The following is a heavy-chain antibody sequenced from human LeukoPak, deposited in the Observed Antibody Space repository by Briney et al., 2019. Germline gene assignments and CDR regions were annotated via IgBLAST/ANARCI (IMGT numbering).Heavy chain of an antibody. CDR1: GFTFSSYS. J-gene: IGHJ4*02. CDR2: ISSSSSYI. D-gene: IGHD2-21*02. Sequence: GGSLRLSCAASGFTFSSYSMSWVRQAPGKGLEWVSSISSSSSYIYYADSVKGRFTISRDNAKNSLYLQMNSLRAEDTAVYYCAIIVVVTAKGGIDYWGQGTLVTVSS. CDR3: AIIVVVTAKGGIDY. V-gene: IGHV3-21*01.